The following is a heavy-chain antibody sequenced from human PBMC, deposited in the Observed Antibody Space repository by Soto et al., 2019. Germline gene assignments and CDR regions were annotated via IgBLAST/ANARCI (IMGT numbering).Heavy chain of an antibody. D-gene: IGHD3-16*02. J-gene: IGHJ2*01. CDR1: GGSFSGYY. CDR3: ARGPERNDYIWGIYRYTCWYFDL. CDR2: INHSGST. V-gene: IGHV4-34*01. Sequence: QVQLQQWGAGLLKPSETLSLTCAVYGGSFSGYYWSWIRQPPGKGLEWIGEINHSGSTNYNPSIKSRVTISVDTSNNQFSLKLSSVTAADTAVYYCARGPERNDYIWGIYRYTCWYFDLWGRGTLVTVSS.